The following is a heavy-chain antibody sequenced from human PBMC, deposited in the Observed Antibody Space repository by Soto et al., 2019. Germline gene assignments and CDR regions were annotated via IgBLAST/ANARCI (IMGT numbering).Heavy chain of an antibody. J-gene: IGHJ4*02. V-gene: IGHV3-23*01. CDR3: AKSHEFGVVILYYFDY. Sequence: LRLSCAASGFTFSSYAMSWVRQAPGKGLEWVSAISGSGGSTYYADSVKGRFTISRDNSKNTLYLQMNSLRAEDTAVYYCAKSHEFGVVILYYFDYWGQGTLVTVSS. CDR1: GFTFSSYA. CDR2: ISGSGGST. D-gene: IGHD3-3*01.